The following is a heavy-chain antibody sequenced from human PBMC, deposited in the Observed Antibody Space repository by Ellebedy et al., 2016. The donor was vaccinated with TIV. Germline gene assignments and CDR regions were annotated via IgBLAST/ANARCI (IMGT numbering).Heavy chain of an antibody. CDR2: ISAYNGNT. J-gene: IGHJ4*02. CDR1: GYTFTSYG. Sequence: AASVKVSCKASGYTFTSYGISWVRQAPGQGLEWMGWISAYNGNTKYAQKFQGRVTMTTDTSTSTAYMELRSLGSDDTAVYYCASASGRAVTAKNDYWGQGTLVTVSS. D-gene: IGHD4-17*01. CDR3: ASASGRAVTAKNDY. V-gene: IGHV1-18*04.